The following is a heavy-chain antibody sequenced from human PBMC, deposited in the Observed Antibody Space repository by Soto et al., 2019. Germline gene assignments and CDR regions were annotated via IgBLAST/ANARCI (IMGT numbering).Heavy chain of an antibody. J-gene: IGHJ6*02. V-gene: IGHV4-59*08. CDR1: GDSLTNYY. D-gene: IGHD3-10*01. CDR3: ARHGFGPLHGLVDV. Sequence: QVQLQESGPGLVKPSETLSLTCTVSGDSLTNYYCSWFRQPPGKGLEWIGYIMYSGYSAYNLSLKGRATRSMDTSKTQFSLMLESVTATDTDVYYCARHGFGPLHGLVDVWGQGTTVIVSS. CDR2: IMYSGYS.